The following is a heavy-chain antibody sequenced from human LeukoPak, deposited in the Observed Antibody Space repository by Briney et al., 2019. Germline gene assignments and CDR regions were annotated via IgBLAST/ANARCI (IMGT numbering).Heavy chain of an antibody. CDR1: GFTFDDYG. CDR3: ARVTDTYYYGSGSYWGSYYFDY. D-gene: IGHD3-10*01. J-gene: IGHJ4*02. Sequence: GGSLRLSCAASGFTFDDYGMSWVRQAPGKGLEWVSGINWNGGSTGYADSVKGRFTISRDNAKNSLYLQMNSLRAEDTALYYCARVTDTYYYGSGSYWGSYYFDYWGQGTLVTVSS. V-gene: IGHV3-20*04. CDR2: INWNGGST.